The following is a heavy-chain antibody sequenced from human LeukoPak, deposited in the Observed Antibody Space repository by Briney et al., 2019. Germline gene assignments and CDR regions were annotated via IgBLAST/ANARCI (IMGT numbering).Heavy chain of an antibody. CDR2: INHSGST. Sequence: SETLSLTCAVYGGSFSGYYWSWIRHPPGKGLEWIGEINHSGSTNYNPSLKSRVTISVDTSKNQFSLKLSSVTAADTAVYYCARGCDDSSGYYQYYFDYWGQGTLVTVSS. J-gene: IGHJ4*02. CDR1: GGSFSGYY. V-gene: IGHV4-34*01. CDR3: ARGCDDSSGYYQYYFDY. D-gene: IGHD3-22*01.